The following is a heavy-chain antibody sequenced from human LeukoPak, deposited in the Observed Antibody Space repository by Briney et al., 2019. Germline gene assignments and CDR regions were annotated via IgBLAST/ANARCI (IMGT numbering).Heavy chain of an antibody. J-gene: IGHJ3*02. CDR3: ARDKASAGFGDAFDI. V-gene: IGHV3-66*01. Sequence: GGSLRLSCAASGFTFSGYAMSWVRQAPGKGLEWFSVIYSGGSTYYADSVKGRFTISRDNSKNTLYLQMNSLRAEDTAVYYCARDKASAGFGDAFDIWGQGTMVTVSS. D-gene: IGHD3-10*01. CDR2: IYSGGST. CDR1: GFTFSGYA.